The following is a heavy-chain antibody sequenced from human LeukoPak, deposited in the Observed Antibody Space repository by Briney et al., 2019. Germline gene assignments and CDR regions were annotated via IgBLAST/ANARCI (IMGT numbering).Heavy chain of an antibody. CDR2: INPNSGGT. D-gene: IGHD3-10*01. J-gene: IGHJ4*02. Sequence: ASVKVSCKAPGYTFPCFHMHWVRQAPGQGLEWIGLINPNSGGTKYAKQFQGRVTMTRDTSISTAYMELSRLRSAETAVYYCARRWGYGSGSYYSLRVFEIWGQGTLVTVSS. CDR3: ARRWGYGSGSYYSLRVFEI. CDR1: GYTFPCFH. V-gene: IGHV1-2*02.